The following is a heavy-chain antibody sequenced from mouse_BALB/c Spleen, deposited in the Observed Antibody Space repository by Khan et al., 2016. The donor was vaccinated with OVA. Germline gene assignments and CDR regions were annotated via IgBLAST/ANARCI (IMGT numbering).Heavy chain of an antibody. D-gene: IGHD2-14*01. CDR3: VRAGAYYRNDGWFAY. CDR1: GYTFTSYT. J-gene: IGHJ3*01. V-gene: IGHV1-4*01. Sequence: VKLKQSGAELARPGASVKMSCKASGYTFTSYTIHWIKMRPGQGLEWIGYINPSNGYTNYNQKFKDKATLTADQSSTTAYMQLRSLTTDDSAVYNCVRAGAYYRNDGWFAYWGLGTLVTVSA. CDR2: INPSNGYT.